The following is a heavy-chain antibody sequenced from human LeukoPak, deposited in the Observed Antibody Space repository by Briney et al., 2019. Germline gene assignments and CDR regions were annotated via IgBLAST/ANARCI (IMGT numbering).Heavy chain of an antibody. Sequence: ASETLSLTCAVYGGSFSGYYWSWIRQPPGKGLEWIGEINHSGSTNYNPSLKSRVNISVDTSKNQFSLKLSSVTAADTAVYYCARSYSSGWYSLGYWGQGTLVTVSS. CDR2: INHSGST. D-gene: IGHD6-19*01. J-gene: IGHJ4*02. CDR3: ARSYSSGWYSLGY. CDR1: GGSFSGYY. V-gene: IGHV4-34*01.